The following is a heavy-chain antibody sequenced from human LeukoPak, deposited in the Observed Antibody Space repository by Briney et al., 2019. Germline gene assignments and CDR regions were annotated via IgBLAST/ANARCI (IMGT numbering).Heavy chain of an antibody. CDR1: GFNFDRYT. D-gene: IGHD3-10*02. J-gene: IGHJ4*02. CDR2: AGWVGGTT. V-gene: IGHV3-43*01. CDR3: AKELDTMFFDY. Sequence: GGSLRLSYATSGFNFDRYTIHWVRQAPGKGLEWVSLAGWVGGTTFYSDSVRGRFTISRDSGRKSVYLQMNSLTTDDTAFYFCAKELDTMFFDYWGQGALVTVSS.